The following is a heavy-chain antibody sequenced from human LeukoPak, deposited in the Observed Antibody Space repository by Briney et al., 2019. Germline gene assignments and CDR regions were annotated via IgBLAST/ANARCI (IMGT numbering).Heavy chain of an antibody. CDR2: IIPIFGTA. Sequence: SVTVSCKASVCTFRSYAISWVRPAPGQGLEWMGGIIPIFGTANYVQKFQGRVTITTYESTNTAYMELSSLRSEDTAVYYCATDNYSNSAYYFDHWGQGTMVTVSS. CDR3: ATDNYSNSAYYFDH. CDR1: VCTFRSYA. J-gene: IGHJ4*02. D-gene: IGHD4-11*01. V-gene: IGHV1-69*05.